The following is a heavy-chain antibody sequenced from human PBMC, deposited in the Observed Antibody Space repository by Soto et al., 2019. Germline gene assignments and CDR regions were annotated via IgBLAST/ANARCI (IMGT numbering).Heavy chain of an antibody. J-gene: IGHJ4*02. CDR3: ARDGLLWGDY. D-gene: IGHD3-10*01. CDR2: IWYDGSNK. Sequence: QVQLVESGGGVVQPGRSLRLSCAASGFTFSSYGMHWVRQAPGKGLEWVAVIWYDGSNKNYADSVKGRFTISRDNSKNTRDLQMNSLRAGDTAGYYCARDGLLWGDYWGQGTLVTVSS. V-gene: IGHV3-33*01. CDR1: GFTFSSYG.